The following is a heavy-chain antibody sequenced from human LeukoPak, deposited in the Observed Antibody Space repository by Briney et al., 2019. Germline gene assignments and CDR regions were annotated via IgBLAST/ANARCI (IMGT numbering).Heavy chain of an antibody. Sequence: PSETLSLTCTVSGGSISSSDNYWGWIRQPPGKGLEWIGSIYYSGSTYYNPSLKSRVTISVDTSKNRFSLKLSSVTAADTAVYCCARHWVSTDFDWLLYPRNWGQGTLVTVSS. V-gene: IGHV4-39*01. D-gene: IGHD3-9*01. J-gene: IGHJ4*02. CDR2: IYYSGST. CDR1: GGSISSSDNY. CDR3: ARHWVSTDFDWLLYPRN.